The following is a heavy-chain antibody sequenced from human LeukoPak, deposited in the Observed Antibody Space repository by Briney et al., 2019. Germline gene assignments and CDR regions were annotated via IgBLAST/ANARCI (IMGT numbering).Heavy chain of an antibody. V-gene: IGHV3-23*01. D-gene: IGHD6-19*01. Sequence: GGSLRLSCAASGFTFSNSAVAWVRQSPGKGLEWVSTIIGSGGRTYYADSVKGRFTISRDNSKNTLFLQMNSLRAEDTAVYYCAKRSEYSSGWDSCYYWGQGTLVTAAS. CDR1: GFTFSNSA. CDR3: AKRSEYSSGWDSCYY. CDR2: IIGSGGRT. J-gene: IGHJ4*02.